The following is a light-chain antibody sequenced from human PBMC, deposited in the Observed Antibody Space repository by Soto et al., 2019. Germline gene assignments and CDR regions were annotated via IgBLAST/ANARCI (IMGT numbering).Light chain of an antibody. CDR2: EVT. Sequence: QSALTQPASVSGSPGQSITISCTGTSNDVGGYNYVSWYQQHPGKAPKLIIYEVTDRPWGVSNRFSGSKSGNTASLTISGLQAEDEADYYCSSYTHTSTPSCVFGTGTKVTVL. J-gene: IGLJ1*01. CDR3: SSYTHTSTPSCV. CDR1: SNDVGGYNY. V-gene: IGLV2-14*01.